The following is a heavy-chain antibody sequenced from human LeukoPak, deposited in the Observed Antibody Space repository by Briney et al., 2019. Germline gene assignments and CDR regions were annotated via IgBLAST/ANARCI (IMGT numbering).Heavy chain of an antibody. CDR1: GGSISSYY. J-gene: IGHJ3*02. D-gene: IGHD3-3*01. CDR2: IYYSGST. V-gene: IGHV4-59*01. CDR3: ALGGVVTARGAFDI. Sequence: SETLSLTCTVSGGSISSYYWSWIRQPPGKGLEWIGYIYYSGSTNYNPSLKSRVTISVDTSKNQFSLKLSSVTAADTAVYYCALGGVVTARGAFDIWGQGTMVTVSS.